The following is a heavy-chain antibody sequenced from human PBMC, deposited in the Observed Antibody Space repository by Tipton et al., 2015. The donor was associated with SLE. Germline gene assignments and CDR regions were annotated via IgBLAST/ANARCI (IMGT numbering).Heavy chain of an antibody. J-gene: IGHJ4*02. CDR3: ARVLSLGELPHDFDY. CDR2: IYYSGFT. V-gene: IGHV4-59*13. Sequence: TLSLTCTVSGGSISSDYWSWIRQPPGKGLEWIGYIYYSGFTDYNPSLKSRVTMSLDTSKNQFSMKMSSVTAADTAVYYCARVLSLGELPHDFDYWGQGTLVTVSS. CDR1: GGSISSDY. D-gene: IGHD3-10*01.